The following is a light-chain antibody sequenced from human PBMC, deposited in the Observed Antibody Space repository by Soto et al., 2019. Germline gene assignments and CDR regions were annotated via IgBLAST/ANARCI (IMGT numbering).Light chain of an antibody. CDR2: GAS. V-gene: IGKV3-20*01. CDR1: QSVAGD. CDR3: QQYGSAPFT. Sequence: EILMTQSPATLSVSPGERATLSCRASQSVAGDLAWYQQKPGQAPRLLISGASTRATGIPARFSGSGSGTDFTLTISRLEPEDFAVYYCQQYGSAPFTFGPGTKVDIK. J-gene: IGKJ3*01.